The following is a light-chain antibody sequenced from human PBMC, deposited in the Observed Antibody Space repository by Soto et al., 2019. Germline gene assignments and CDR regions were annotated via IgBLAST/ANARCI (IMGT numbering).Light chain of an antibody. J-gene: IGKJ1*01. CDR3: QQYGGSPQT. CDR1: QSVSKY. Sequence: EIVLTQSPGTLALSPGEGATLSCRASQSVSKYLAWYQQKPGQAPRLLIYGASSRATGIPDSFSGSGSGTDSTLTISRLEPEDFAVYYCQQYGGSPQTFGQGTKVEIK. CDR2: GAS. V-gene: IGKV3-20*01.